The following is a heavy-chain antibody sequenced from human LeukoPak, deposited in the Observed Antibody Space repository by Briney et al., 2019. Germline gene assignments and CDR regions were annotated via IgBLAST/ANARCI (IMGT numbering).Heavy chain of an antibody. CDR2: ISSGGNTI. CDR1: GFTFSSYE. J-gene: IGHJ4*02. CDR3: AREGTAMVSFDY. V-gene: IGHV3-48*03. D-gene: IGHD5-18*01. Sequence: PGGSLRLSWAASGFTFSSYEMNWVRQAPGKGLEWVSYISSGGNTIYYADSVKGRFTISRDNAKNSLYLQMNSLRAEDTAVYYCAREGTAMVSFDYWGQGTLVTVSS.